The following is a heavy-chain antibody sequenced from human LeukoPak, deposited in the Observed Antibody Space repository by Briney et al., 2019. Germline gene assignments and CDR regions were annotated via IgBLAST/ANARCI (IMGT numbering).Heavy chain of an antibody. V-gene: IGHV4-39*01. J-gene: IGHJ6*03. Sequence: SETLSLTCTVSGGSISSYYWGWVRQPPGKGLEWIGSIYYSGSTYYNPSLKSRVTISVDTSKNHFSLRLSSVTAADTAVYYCARQVESVPGYYYYYMDVWGKGTTVTVSS. CDR3: ARQVESVPGYYYYYMDV. CDR1: GGSISSYY. D-gene: IGHD1-14*01. CDR2: IYYSGST.